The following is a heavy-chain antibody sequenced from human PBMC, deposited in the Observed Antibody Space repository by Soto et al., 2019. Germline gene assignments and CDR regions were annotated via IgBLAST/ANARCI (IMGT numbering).Heavy chain of an antibody. Sequence: PSETLSLTCVGPDRACRRPSLRPRQPPGKGLEWIGYIYYSGSTNYNPSLKSRVTISVATSKTQFSLKLSSVTAADTAVYYCARLDGYYHYMDVWGKGTTVTVSS. CDR2: IYYSGST. J-gene: IGHJ6*03. CDR1: DRACRRPS. D-gene: IGHD6-13*01. V-gene: IGHV4-59*08. CDR3: ARLDGYYHYMDV.